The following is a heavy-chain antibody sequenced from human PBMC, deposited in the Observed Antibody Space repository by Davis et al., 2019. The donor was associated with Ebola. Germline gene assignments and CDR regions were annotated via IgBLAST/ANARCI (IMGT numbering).Heavy chain of an antibody. J-gene: IGHJ6*02. CDR3: ARGHSYGSMVYGMDV. Sequence: MPSETLSLTCAVSGDSIRSNCWSWVRQPPGKGLEWIGEAYHSATSNYNPSLTSRVTISVDTSKNQFSLKLSSVTAADTAMYYCARGHSYGSMVYGMDVWGQGTTVTVSS. CDR1: GDSIRSNC. D-gene: IGHD5-18*01. V-gene: IGHV4-4*02. CDR2: AYHSATS.